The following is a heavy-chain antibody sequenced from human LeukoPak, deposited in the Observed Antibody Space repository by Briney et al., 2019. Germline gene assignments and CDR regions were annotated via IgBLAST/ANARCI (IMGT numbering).Heavy chain of an antibody. D-gene: IGHD4-23*01. Sequence: SETLSLTCTVSGGSISSGGYYWSWIRQHPGKGLEWIGYIYYSGSTYYNPSLKSRVTILVDTSKNQFPLKLSSVTAADTAVYYCASSYGGKLVGPDYFDYWGQGTLVTVSS. J-gene: IGHJ4*02. CDR2: IYYSGST. CDR3: ASSYGGKLVGPDYFDY. CDR1: GGSISSGGYY. V-gene: IGHV4-31*03.